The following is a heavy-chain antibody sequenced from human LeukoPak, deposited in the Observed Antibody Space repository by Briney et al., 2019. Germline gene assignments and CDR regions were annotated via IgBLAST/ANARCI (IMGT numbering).Heavy chain of an antibody. CDR2: IDGGGGRT. CDR3: AREGSSGWSSYFDY. CDR1: GFAFSSYA. Sequence: GVSLRLSCTASGFAFSSYAMSWVRQAPGGGLEWVSAIDGGGGRTWHADSVRGRFTISRDNSKNTLYLQMNSLRAEDTAVYYCAREGSSGWSSYFDYWGQGTLVTVSS. V-gene: IGHV3-23*01. J-gene: IGHJ4*02. D-gene: IGHD6-19*01.